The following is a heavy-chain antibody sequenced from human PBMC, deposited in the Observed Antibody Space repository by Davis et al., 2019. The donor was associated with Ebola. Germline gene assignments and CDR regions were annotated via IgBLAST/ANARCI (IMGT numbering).Heavy chain of an antibody. D-gene: IGHD4-11*01. V-gene: IGHV1-2*02. CDR3: ARARGYSNHPFDF. J-gene: IGHJ4*02. CDR1: GYTFTGYY. CDR2: IDPDRGGT. Sequence: ASVKVSCKASGYTFTGYYMHWVRQAPGQGLEWMGWIDPDRGGTNYAQKFQGRVTMTRDTSLSTAYMELSRLRSDDTAVFYCARARGYSNHPFDFWGQGTLVTVSS.